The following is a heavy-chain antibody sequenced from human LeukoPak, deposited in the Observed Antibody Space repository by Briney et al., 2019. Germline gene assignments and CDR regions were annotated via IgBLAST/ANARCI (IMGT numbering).Heavy chain of an antibody. D-gene: IGHD3-10*01. J-gene: IGHJ3*02. CDR1: GYSFTSYW. CDR2: IYPGDSDT. Sequence: GESLKISCKGSGYSFTSYWIGWVRQMPGKGLEWMGIIYPGDSDTRYSPSFQGQVTISADKSISTAYLQWSSLKASDTAMYYCARRIHISGSRRTNDAFDIWGQGTMVTVSS. CDR3: ARRIHISGSRRTNDAFDI. V-gene: IGHV5-51*01.